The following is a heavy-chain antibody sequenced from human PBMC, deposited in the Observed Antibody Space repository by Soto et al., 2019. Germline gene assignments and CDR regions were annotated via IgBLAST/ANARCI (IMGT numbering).Heavy chain of an antibody. Sequence: QVQLVESGGGVVQPGRSLRLSCAASGFTFSSYGMHWVRQAPGKGLELVAVISYDGSNKYYADSVKGRFTISRDNSKNTLYLQMNSLRAEDTAVYYCAKEIYSSGWPAEVDYWGQGTLVTVSS. V-gene: IGHV3-30*18. D-gene: IGHD6-19*01. J-gene: IGHJ4*02. CDR3: AKEIYSSGWPAEVDY. CDR2: ISYDGSNK. CDR1: GFTFSSYG.